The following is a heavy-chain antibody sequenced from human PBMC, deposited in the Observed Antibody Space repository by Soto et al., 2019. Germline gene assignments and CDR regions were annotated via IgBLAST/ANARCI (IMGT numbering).Heavy chain of an antibody. CDR2: MVVGTGSI. Sequence: SVKVFCKASGITYRRTAVQWMRQARGQPLEWIGRMVVGTGSITYAQIVQERIAITRDMSTNTAYMELSGLRPEDSAIYSSAADAPRDEFWSRYPYCDCSMDVCGEGTTVTFSS. CDR3: AADAPRDEFWSRYPYCDCSMDV. V-gene: IGHV1-58*01. CDR1: GITYRRTA. D-gene: IGHD3-3*01. J-gene: IGHJ6*04.